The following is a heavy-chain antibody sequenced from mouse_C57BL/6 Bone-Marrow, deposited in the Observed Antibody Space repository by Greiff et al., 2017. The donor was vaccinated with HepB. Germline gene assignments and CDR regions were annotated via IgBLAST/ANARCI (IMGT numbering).Heavy chain of an antibody. CDR3: ARYGDYGSSYVNYFDY. J-gene: IGHJ2*01. V-gene: IGHV3-8*01. CDR1: GYSITSDY. D-gene: IGHD1-1*01. CDR2: ISYSGST. Sequence: DVKLQESGPGLAKPSQTLSLTCSVTGYSITSDYWNWIRKFPGNKLEYMGYISYSGSTYYNPSLKSRISITRDTSKNQYYLQLNSVTTEDTATYYCARYGDYGSSYVNYFDYWGQGTTLTVSS.